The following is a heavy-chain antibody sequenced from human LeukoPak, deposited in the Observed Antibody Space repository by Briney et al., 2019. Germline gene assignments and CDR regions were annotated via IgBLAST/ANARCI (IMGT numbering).Heavy chain of an antibody. CDR1: GFVFSDYY. J-gene: IGHJ6*02. CDR2: ISSSGSVT. Sequence: GGSLRLSCAASGFVFSDYYMSWSRQAPGKGLEWISYISSSGSVTYYADSVQGRFTISRDNVKNSVFLEMDSLRVDDAAVYYCARGQGDWHYYGMDVWGQGTTVIVS. V-gene: IGHV3-11*01. D-gene: IGHD3-9*01. CDR3: ARGQGDWHYYGMDV.